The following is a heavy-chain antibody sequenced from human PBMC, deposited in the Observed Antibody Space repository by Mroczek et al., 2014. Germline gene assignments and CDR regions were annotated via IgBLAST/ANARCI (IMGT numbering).Heavy chain of an antibody. CDR3: ARSGRQWLVPLNYFDY. Sequence: QVQLQQWGAGLLKPSETLSLTCAVYGGSFSGYYWSWIRQPPGKGLEWIGEINHSGSTNYNPSLKSRVTISVDTSKNQFSLKLSSVTAADTAVYYCARSGRQWLVPLNYFDYWGQGTLVTVSS. J-gene: IGHJ4*02. V-gene: IGHV4-34*01. CDR1: GGSFSGYY. D-gene: IGHD6-19*01. CDR2: INHSGST.